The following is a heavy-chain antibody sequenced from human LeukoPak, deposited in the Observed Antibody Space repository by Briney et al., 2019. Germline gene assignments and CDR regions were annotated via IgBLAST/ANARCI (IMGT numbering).Heavy chain of an antibody. CDR1: GGSINSSDAY. J-gene: IGHJ6*03. Sequence: LSLTCSVSGGSINSSDAYWGWIRQAPGKGLEWVGRIRNKANSYTTEYAASVKRRFTISRDDSENSLYVQMNSLKTEDTAVYYCARSKSYYFMDVWGKGTTVTVSS. CDR2: IRNKANSYTT. V-gene: IGHV3-72*01. CDR3: ARSKSYYFMDV.